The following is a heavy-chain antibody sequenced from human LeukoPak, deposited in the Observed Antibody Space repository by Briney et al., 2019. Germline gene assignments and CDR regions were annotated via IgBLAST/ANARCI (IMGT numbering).Heavy chain of an antibody. V-gene: IGHV1-2*02. Sequence: GASVKVSCKASGYTFTAYYIHWVRQAPGQGLEWMGWINPNSGGTNYAQKFQGRVTMTSDTSISTAYMELSRLRSDDTALYYCTRGSYYDSSGYSGVRLFDYWGQGTPVTVPS. D-gene: IGHD3-22*01. CDR2: INPNSGGT. J-gene: IGHJ4*02. CDR3: TRGSYYDSSGYSGVRLFDY. CDR1: GYTFTAYY.